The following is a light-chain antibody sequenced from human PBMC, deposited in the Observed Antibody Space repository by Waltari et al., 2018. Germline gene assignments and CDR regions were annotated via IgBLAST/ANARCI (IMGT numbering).Light chain of an antibody. Sequence: VMSQSPATLSVSPCESVTRPVRASETVYGNLAWYQHGPGQAPRLLMYGVLSRVTGVPGRFSGGGVGTEFTLTISSVQSEDFAVYCGQQYDQWPGTFGQGTKVEIK. CDR2: GVL. CDR3: QQYDQWPGT. V-gene: IGKV3-15*01. CDR1: ETVYGN. J-gene: IGKJ1*01.